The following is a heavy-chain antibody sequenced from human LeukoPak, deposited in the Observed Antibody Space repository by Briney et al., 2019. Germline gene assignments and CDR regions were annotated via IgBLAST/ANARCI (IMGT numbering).Heavy chain of an antibody. Sequence: GGSLRLSCAASGFTFSSYAMHWVRQAPGKGLEYVSAISSNGGSTYYANSVKGRFTISRDNSKNTLCLQMNSLRAEDTAVYYCAKDRMVRGVIIDYWGQGTLVTVSS. CDR2: ISSNGGST. D-gene: IGHD3-10*01. CDR1: GFTFSSYA. J-gene: IGHJ4*02. CDR3: AKDRMVRGVIIDY. V-gene: IGHV3-64*01.